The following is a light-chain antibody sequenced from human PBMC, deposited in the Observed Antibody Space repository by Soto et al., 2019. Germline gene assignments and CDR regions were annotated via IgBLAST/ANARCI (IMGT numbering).Light chain of an antibody. CDR3: RSYTSSSTHV. Sequence: QSALTQPASVSGSPGQSITISCTGTSSDVGGYNYVSWYQQHPGKATKLMIYEVSNRPSGVSNRFSGSKSGNTASLTISWLQAEDEADYYCRSYTSSSTHVFGTGTKLTVL. J-gene: IGLJ1*01. CDR2: EVS. CDR1: SSDVGGYNY. V-gene: IGLV2-14*01.